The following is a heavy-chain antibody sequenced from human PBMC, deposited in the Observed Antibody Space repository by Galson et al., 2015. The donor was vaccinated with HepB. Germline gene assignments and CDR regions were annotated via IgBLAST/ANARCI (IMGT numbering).Heavy chain of an antibody. Sequence: SVKVSCKASGGTFSSYTISWVRQAPGQGLEWMGRIIPILGIANYAQKFQGRVTITADKSTSTAYMELSSLRSEDTAVYYCASGRSSSWPLDYWGQGTLVTVSS. CDR1: GGTFSSYT. CDR2: IIPILGIA. V-gene: IGHV1-69*02. D-gene: IGHD6-13*01. J-gene: IGHJ4*02. CDR3: ASGRSSSWPLDY.